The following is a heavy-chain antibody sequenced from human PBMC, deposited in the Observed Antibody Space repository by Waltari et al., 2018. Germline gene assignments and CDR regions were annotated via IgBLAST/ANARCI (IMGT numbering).Heavy chain of an antibody. Sequence: EVQLVESGGGLVQPGRSLRLSCTASGFTFGDYAMSWFRQAPGKGLEWVGFMRSKAYGGTTEYASSVKGRFTISRDDSKSIAYLQMNSLKTEDTAVYYCTRDGYDYIWGSYRYDYWGQGTLVTVSS. CDR1: GFTFGDYA. D-gene: IGHD3-16*02. V-gene: IGHV3-49*03. CDR3: TRDGYDYIWGSYRYDY. CDR2: MRSKAYGGTT. J-gene: IGHJ4*02.